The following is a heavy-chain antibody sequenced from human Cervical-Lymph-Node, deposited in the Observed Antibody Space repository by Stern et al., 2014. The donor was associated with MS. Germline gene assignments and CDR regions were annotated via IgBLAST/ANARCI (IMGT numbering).Heavy chain of an antibody. CDR1: GGSISSGGYY. J-gene: IGHJ4*02. V-gene: IGHV4-31*03. CDR2: IYYIGST. CDR3: ARWLQYPGYFDY. D-gene: IGHD5-24*01. Sequence: QVQLQESGPGLVKPSQTLSLTCTVSGGSISSGGYYWSWIRQHPGKGLEWIGYIYYIGSTYYNPSLKSRVTISLDTSKNQFSLKLSSVPSADTAVYYCARWLQYPGYFDYWGQGTLVTVSS.